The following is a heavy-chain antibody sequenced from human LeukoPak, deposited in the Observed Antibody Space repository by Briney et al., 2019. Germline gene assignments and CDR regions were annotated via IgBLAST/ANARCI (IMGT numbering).Heavy chain of an antibody. V-gene: IGHV4-30-2*01. CDR1: GGSISSGGYS. CDR2: IYHSGST. Sequence: SQTLSLTCAVSGGSISSGGYSWSWIRQPPGRGLEWIGYIYHSGSTYYNPSLKSRVTISVDRSKNQFSLKLSSVTAADTAVYYCAREGYSYGYGLDYWGQGTLVTVSS. J-gene: IGHJ4*02. CDR3: AREGYSYGYGLDY. D-gene: IGHD5-18*01.